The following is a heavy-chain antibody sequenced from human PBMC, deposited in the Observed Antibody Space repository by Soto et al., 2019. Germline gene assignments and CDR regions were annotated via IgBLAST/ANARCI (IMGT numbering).Heavy chain of an antibody. J-gene: IGHJ1*01. CDR1: GFTFSSYA. CDR3: ARGVPYCSGGSCYSGGFFQH. D-gene: IGHD2-15*01. Sequence: QVQLVESGGGVVQPGRSLRLSCADSGFTFSSYAMHWVRQAPGKGLEWVAVISYDGINKYYADSVKGRFTISRDNSKNTLYLQSNSLRAEDTAVYYCARGVPYCSGGSCYSGGFFQHWGQGTLVTVSS. CDR2: ISYDGINK. V-gene: IGHV3-30-3*01.